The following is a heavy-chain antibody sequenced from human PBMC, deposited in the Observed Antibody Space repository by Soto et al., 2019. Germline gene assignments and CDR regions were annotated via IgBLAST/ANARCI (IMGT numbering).Heavy chain of an antibody. Sequence: SLRLSCAASGFTFSSYAMHWVRQAPGKGLEWVAVISYDGSNKYYADSVKGRFTISRDNSKNTLYLQMNSLRAEDTAVYYCARDRNYYGSGSFPNYWGQGTLVTVSS. CDR3: ARDRNYYGSGSFPNY. J-gene: IGHJ4*02. CDR2: ISYDGSNK. V-gene: IGHV3-30-3*01. CDR1: GFTFSSYA. D-gene: IGHD3-10*01.